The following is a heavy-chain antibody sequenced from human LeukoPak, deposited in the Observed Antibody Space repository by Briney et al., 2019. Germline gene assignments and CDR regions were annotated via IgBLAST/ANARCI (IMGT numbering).Heavy chain of an antibody. J-gene: IGHJ4*02. Sequence: LSLTCAVYGGSFSGYYWSWIRQAPGKGLEWVSYISSTGSTVYYADSVKGRFTISRDNAKISVYLQMNSLRGEDTAVYYCARDDYGGNSLEDWGQGTLVTVSS. CDR1: GGSFSGYY. D-gene: IGHD4-23*01. CDR2: ISSTGSTV. CDR3: ARDDYGGNSLED. V-gene: IGHV3-11*01.